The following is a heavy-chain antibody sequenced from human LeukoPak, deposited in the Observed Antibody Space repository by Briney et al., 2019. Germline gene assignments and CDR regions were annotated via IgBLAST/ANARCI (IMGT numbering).Heavy chain of an antibody. CDR3: PKPKPPYYYYNMDV. Sequence: GGSLRLSCAASGFTFSSYSMNWVRQAPGKGLEWVSSISSSSSYIYYADSVKGRFTISRDNAKNSLYLQMNSLRAEDTAVYYSPKPKPPYYYYNMDVWGKGTRVTVSS. CDR2: ISSSSSYI. CDR1: GFTFSSYS. J-gene: IGHJ6*03. V-gene: IGHV3-21*01.